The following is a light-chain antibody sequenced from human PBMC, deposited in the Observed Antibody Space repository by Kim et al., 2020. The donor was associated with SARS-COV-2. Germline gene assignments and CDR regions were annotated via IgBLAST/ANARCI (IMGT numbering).Light chain of an antibody. CDR2: DVS. Sequence: QSALTQPRSASGSPGQSVTISCTGTSSDVGGYSYVSWYQQHPGKAPKLMIYDVSKRPSGVPDHFSGSKSGNTASLTISGLQAEDEADYYCCSYAGSYTYVFGTGTKVTVL. J-gene: IGLJ1*01. CDR1: SSDVGGYSY. CDR3: CSYAGSYTYV. V-gene: IGLV2-11*01.